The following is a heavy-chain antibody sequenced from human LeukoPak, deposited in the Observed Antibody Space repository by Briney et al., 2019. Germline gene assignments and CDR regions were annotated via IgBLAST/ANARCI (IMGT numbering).Heavy chain of an antibody. V-gene: IGHV3-74*01. CDR3: ARGGWDNWNDGRFDY. D-gene: IGHD1-1*01. Sequence: PGGSLRLSCAASGFAFSSYWMHWVRQAPGKGLVWVSRINSDGSSTSYADSVKGRFTISRDNAKNTLYLQMNSLRAEDTAVYYCARGGWDNWNDGRFDYWGQGTLVTVSS. J-gene: IGHJ4*02. CDR2: INSDGSST. CDR1: GFAFSSYW.